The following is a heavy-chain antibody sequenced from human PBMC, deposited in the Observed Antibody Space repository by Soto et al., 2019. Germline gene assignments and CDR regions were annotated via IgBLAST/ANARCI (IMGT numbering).Heavy chain of an antibody. CDR1: GYTFTDSY. CDR3: ARAVSSLLYLFDY. Sequence: ASVKVSCKASGYTFTDSYIHWVRQAPGQGLEWMGWINPNSGGTNYAQRFQDRVTMTRDTSISTVYMDLRRLRSDDTAAYYCARAVSSLLYLFDYWGQGTLVTVSS. J-gene: IGHJ4*02. CDR2: INPNSGGT. V-gene: IGHV1-2*02. D-gene: IGHD3-10*01.